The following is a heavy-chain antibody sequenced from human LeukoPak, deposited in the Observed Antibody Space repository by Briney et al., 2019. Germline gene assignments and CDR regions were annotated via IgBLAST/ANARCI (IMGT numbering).Heavy chain of an antibody. D-gene: IGHD3-10*01. CDR1: GGSISSSSYY. Sequence: PSETLSLTCTVSGGSISSSSYYWGWIRQPPGKGLEWIGSIYYSGSTYYNPSLKSRVTISVDTSKNQFSLKLSSVTAADTAVYYCASWVQGDYFDYWGQGTLVTVSS. J-gene: IGHJ4*02. V-gene: IGHV4-39*01. CDR2: IYYSGST. CDR3: ASWVQGDYFDY.